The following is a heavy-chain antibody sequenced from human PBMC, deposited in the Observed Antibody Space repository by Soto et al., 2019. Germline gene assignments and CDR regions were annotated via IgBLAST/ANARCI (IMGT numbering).Heavy chain of an antibody. D-gene: IGHD2-21*02. Sequence: PGGSLRLSCAASGFTFSTYVMTWVRRPPGKGLEWVSHTTGRGDDSYSADSVKGRFIISRDSSKNTLYLQMNGLRADDTAVYYCAKEKFCSGGACYSDYWGQGTLVTVSS. V-gene: IGHV3-23*01. J-gene: IGHJ4*02. CDR1: GFTFSTYV. CDR2: TTGRGDDS. CDR3: AKEKFCSGGACYSDY.